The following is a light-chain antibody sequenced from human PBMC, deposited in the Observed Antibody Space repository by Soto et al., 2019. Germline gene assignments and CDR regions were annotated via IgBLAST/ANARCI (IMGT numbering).Light chain of an antibody. Sequence: DIVMTQSPDSLAVSLGERATINCKSSQSVLYSSDNKNYLAWYQQKPGQPPKLLIYWASTRESGVPDRFSGSGSGTDFTLTISSLQAEDVAVYYCQQYYNTPQPFGQGTKLAIK. V-gene: IGKV4-1*01. CDR1: QSVLYSSDNKNY. J-gene: IGKJ2*01. CDR2: WAS. CDR3: QQYYNTPQP.